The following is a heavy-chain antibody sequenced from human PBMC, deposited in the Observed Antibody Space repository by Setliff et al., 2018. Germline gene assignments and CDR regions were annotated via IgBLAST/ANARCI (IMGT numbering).Heavy chain of an antibody. CDR1: GQSFSDYY. V-gene: IGHV4-34*01. CDR2: IYHSGST. Sequence: ETLSLTCAIYGQSFSDYYWSWVRQPPGKGLEWIGEIYHSGSTNYNPSLKSRVTISVDTSKNQFSLKLSSVTAADTAVYYCARDRQYCSSPTCYSSYFYYYGMDVWGQGTTVTVSS. CDR3: ARDRQYCSSPTCYSSYFYYYGMDV. D-gene: IGHD2-2*02. J-gene: IGHJ6*02.